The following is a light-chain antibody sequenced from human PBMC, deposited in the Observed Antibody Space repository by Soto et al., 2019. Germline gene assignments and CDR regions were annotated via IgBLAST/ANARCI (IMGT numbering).Light chain of an antibody. CDR1: NSNIGSNA. CDR3: GTWDSSLSAGGDV. CDR2: YND. Sequence: SVLTQSPSVSGAPRQSVNISCSGNNSNIGSNAVHWYQQLPGKAPKLLMYYNDMLPSGIPDRFSGSKSGTSATLGITGLQTGDEADYYCGTWDSSLSAGGDVFGTGTKVTVL. V-gene: IGLV1-51*01. J-gene: IGLJ1*01.